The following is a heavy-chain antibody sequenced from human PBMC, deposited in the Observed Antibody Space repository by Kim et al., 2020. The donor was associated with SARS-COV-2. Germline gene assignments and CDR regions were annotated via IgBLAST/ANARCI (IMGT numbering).Heavy chain of an antibody. V-gene: IGHV1-69*13. CDR2: IIPIFGTA. J-gene: IGHJ4*02. CDR3: ARGWDSSGYYYVPLY. D-gene: IGHD3-22*01. Sequence: SVKVSCKASGGTFSSYAISWVRQAPGQGLEWMGGIIPIFGTANYAQKFQGRVTITADESTSTAYMELSSLRSEDTAVYYCARGWDSSGYYYVPLYWGQGTLVTVSS. CDR1: GGTFSSYA.